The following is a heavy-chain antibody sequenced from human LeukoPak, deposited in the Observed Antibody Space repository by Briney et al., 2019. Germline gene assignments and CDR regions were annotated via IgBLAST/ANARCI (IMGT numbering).Heavy chain of an antibody. J-gene: IGHJ4*02. CDR1: GFTFSSYG. CDR2: IRYDGSNK. V-gene: IGHV3-30*02. CDR3: AKGGEVEMATIMRY. D-gene: IGHD5-24*01. Sequence: GGSLRLSCAASGFTFSSYGMHWVRQAPGKGLEWVAFIRYDGSNKYYADSVKGRFTISRDNSKNTLYLQMNSLRAEDTAVYYCAKGGEVEMATIMRYWGQGTLVTVSS.